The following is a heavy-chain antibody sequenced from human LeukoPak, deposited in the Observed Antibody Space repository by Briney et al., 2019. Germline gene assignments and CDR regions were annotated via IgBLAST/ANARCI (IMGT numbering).Heavy chain of an antibody. J-gene: IGHJ3*02. CDR1: GFSFSSYS. CDR3: ARATNGRFDI. V-gene: IGHV3-21*01. CDR2: ISSSTSYI. Sequence: GGSLRLSCAASGFSFSSYSMNWVRQAPGKGLEWVSFISSSTSYISYADSVKGRFTISRDNAKSSLWLQMNSLRAEDTAVYYCARATNGRFDIWGQGTMVTVSS. D-gene: IGHD2-8*01.